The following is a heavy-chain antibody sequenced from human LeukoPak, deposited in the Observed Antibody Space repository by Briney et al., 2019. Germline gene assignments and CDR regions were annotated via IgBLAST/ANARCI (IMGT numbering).Heavy chain of an antibody. Sequence: GGSLRLSCAASGFAFSSYAINWVRQAPGKGLEWVSAVSASGNSKFYADSVKGRFTISRDNPMNTLDLQMNSLRAEDTAIYFCAKDLLCTATSCYSGPGTLDYWGRGIPVIVSS. CDR3: AKDLLCTATSCYSGPGTLDY. CDR2: VSASGNSK. J-gene: IGHJ4*02. D-gene: IGHD2-2*01. CDR1: GFAFSSYA. V-gene: IGHV3-23*01.